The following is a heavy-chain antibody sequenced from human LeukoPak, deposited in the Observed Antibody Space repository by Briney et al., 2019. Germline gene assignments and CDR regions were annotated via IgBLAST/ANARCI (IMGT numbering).Heavy chain of an antibody. Sequence: GASVKVSCTASGYTFTIYYVHWVRQAPGQGQEWMGIVNPSGGSTSYAQKFQGRVTMTRDMSTSTVYMELSSLRSEDTAVYYCARGNTYGDAFDIWGQGTMVTVSS. J-gene: IGHJ3*02. D-gene: IGHD3-16*01. V-gene: IGHV1-46*01. CDR1: GYTFTIYY. CDR3: ARGNTYGDAFDI. CDR2: VNPSGGST.